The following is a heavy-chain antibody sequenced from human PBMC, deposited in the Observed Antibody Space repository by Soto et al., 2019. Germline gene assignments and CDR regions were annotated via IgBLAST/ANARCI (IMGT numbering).Heavy chain of an antibody. V-gene: IGHV4-31*03. Sequence: QVQLQESGPGLVKPSQTLSLTCTVSGGSSSSGDYYWSWVRQHPGKGLEWIGYIYYTGSTYYNPSLKRRLTISLDTSKTQFSLKLSSVTAADTAVYYCAGRLSTWLDYWGQGTLVTVSS. D-gene: IGHD1-26*01. CDR1: GGSSSSGDYY. CDR3: AGRLSTWLDY. J-gene: IGHJ4*02. CDR2: IYYTGST.